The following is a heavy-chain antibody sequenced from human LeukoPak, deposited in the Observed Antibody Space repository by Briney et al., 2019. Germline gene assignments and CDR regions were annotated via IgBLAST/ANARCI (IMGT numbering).Heavy chain of an antibody. D-gene: IGHD6-13*01. V-gene: IGHV4-59*01. CDR3: ARGLIAAAGLYYFDY. J-gene: IGHJ4*02. CDR1: GGSISSYY. Sequence: SETLSLTCTVSGGSISSYYWSWIRQPPWKGLEWIGYIYYSGSTNYNPSLKSRVTISVDTSKNQFSLKLSSVTAADTAVYYCARGLIAAAGLYYFDYWGQGTLVTVSS. CDR2: IYYSGST.